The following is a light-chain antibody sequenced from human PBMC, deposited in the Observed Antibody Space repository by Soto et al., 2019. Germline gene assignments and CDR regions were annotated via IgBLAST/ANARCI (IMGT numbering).Light chain of an antibody. J-gene: IGKJ1*01. CDR3: QQYGSLPRT. V-gene: IGKV3-20*01. Sequence: EIVLTQSPGTLSLSPGERATLSCRASQSVSSSYLAWYQQKPGQAPRLLIYGASTRAPGIPDRFSGSGSGTDFTLTISRLEPEDFAVYYCQQYGSLPRTFGQGTEVEIK. CDR2: GAS. CDR1: QSVSSSY.